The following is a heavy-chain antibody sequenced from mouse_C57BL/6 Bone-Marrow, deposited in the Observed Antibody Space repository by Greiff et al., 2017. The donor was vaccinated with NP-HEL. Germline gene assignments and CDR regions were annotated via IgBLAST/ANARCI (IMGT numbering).Heavy chain of an antibody. CDR3: ASPLTVVATGAMDY. D-gene: IGHD1-1*01. CDR2: IWSGGST. CDR1: GFSLTSYG. V-gene: IGHV2-2*01. Sequence: VQLQQSGPGLVQPSQSLSITCTVSGFSLTSYGVHWVRQSPGKGLEWLGVIWSGGSTDYNAAFISRLSISKDNSKSQVFFKMNSLQADDTAIYYCASPLTVVATGAMDYWGQGTSVTVSS. J-gene: IGHJ4*01.